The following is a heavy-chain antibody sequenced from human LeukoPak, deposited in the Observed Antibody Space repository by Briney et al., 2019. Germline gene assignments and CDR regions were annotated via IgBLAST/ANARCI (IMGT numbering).Heavy chain of an antibody. J-gene: IGHJ4*02. D-gene: IGHD1-26*01. CDR3: AMPYSGSYYSY. CDR2: IKSDGSST. Sequence: GGSLRLSCAASGITFSSYWMHWVRQAPGKGLVWVSLIKSDGSSTSYADSVKGRFTISRDNAENTLYLQMNSLKAEDTAVYYCAMPYSGSYYSYWGQGTLVTVSS. V-gene: IGHV3-74*01. CDR1: GITFSSYW.